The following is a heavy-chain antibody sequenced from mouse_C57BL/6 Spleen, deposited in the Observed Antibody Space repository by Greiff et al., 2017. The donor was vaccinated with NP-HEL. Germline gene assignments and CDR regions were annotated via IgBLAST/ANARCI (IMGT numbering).Heavy chain of an antibody. J-gene: IGHJ4*01. V-gene: IGHV5-17*01. CDR1: GFTFSDYG. CDR3: ARGLRQDYAMDY. CDR2: ISSGSSTI. D-gene: IGHD2-4*01. Sequence: EVKLVESGGGLVKPGGSLKLSCAASGFTFSDYGMHWVRQAPEKGLEWVAYISSGSSTIYYADTVKGRFTISRDNAKNTLFLQMTSLRSEDTAMYYCARGLRQDYAMDYWGQGTSVTVSS.